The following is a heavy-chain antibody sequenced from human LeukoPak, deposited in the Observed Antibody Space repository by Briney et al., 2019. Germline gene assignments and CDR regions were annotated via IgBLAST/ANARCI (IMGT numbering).Heavy chain of an antibody. Sequence: GCLRLSWAASGFTLSDYYVSWVRQAPGKGLEWVAYISGSGTTIYYAASVKGRFTISRDNAKNSLYLQLSSLTAADTAVYYCAGMSSRYKDDYDDWGPRAPVT. J-gene: IGHJ4*02. CDR3: AGMSSRYKDDYDD. D-gene: IGHD1-14*01. V-gene: IGHV3-11*04. CDR2: ISGSGTTI. CDR1: GFTLSDYY.